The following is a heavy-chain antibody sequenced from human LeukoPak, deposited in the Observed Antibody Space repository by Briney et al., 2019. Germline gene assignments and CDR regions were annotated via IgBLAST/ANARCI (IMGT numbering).Heavy chain of an antibody. CDR3: AKDHGSSDWYYFDY. Sequence: PGGSLRLSCAASGFTFSSYAMHWVRQAPGQGLEWVAFIHYDGSNNYYADSVKGRFTISRDNSKNTLYLQMNTLRADDTAVYYCAKDHGSSDWYYFDYWGQGTLVTVSS. CDR2: IHYDGSNN. D-gene: IGHD6-13*01. CDR1: GFTFSSYA. J-gene: IGHJ4*02. V-gene: IGHV3-30*02.